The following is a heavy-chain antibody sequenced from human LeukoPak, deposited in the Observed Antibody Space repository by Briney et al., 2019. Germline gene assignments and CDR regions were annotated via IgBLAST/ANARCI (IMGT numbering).Heavy chain of an antibody. CDR2: IKEDGNEK. CDR3: ARDKPSRLVVYDHYYGLGV. CDR1: GFTFTLYW. J-gene: IGHJ6*02. D-gene: IGHD3-16*01. Sequence: GGSLRLSCAASGFTFTLYWMTWVRQAPGKGLEWVANIKEDGNEKYYVDSVKGRFTISRDSAKNSLYLQMNSLRAEDTAVYYCARDKPSRLVVYDHYYGLGVWGQGTTVTVSS. V-gene: IGHV3-7*03.